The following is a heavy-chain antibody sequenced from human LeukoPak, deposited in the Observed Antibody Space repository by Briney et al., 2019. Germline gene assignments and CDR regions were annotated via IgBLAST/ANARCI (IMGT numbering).Heavy chain of an antibody. Sequence: PGRSLRLSCAASGFTFSSYGMHWVRQAPGKGLEWVAVISYDGSNKYYADSVKGRFTISRDNSKNTLHLQMNSLRAEDTAVYYCARGITMVRGVITPSYYYYGMDVWGQGTTVTVSS. D-gene: IGHD3-10*01. V-gene: IGHV3-30*19. CDR1: GFTFSSYG. CDR2: ISYDGSNK. J-gene: IGHJ6*02. CDR3: ARGITMVRGVITPSYYYYGMDV.